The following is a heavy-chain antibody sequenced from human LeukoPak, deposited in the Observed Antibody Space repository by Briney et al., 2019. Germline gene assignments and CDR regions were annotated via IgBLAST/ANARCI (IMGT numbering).Heavy chain of an antibody. CDR3: AKDEGPLYYGPDY. D-gene: IGHD3-10*01. J-gene: IGHJ4*02. CDR1: GFTFSSYG. Sequence: PGGSLRLSCEASGFTFSSYGMHWVRQAPGKGLEWVAVISYDGSNKYYADSVKGRFTISRDNSKNTLYLQMNSLRAEDTAVYYCAKDEGPLYYGPDYWGQGTLVTVSS. CDR2: ISYDGSNK. V-gene: IGHV3-30*18.